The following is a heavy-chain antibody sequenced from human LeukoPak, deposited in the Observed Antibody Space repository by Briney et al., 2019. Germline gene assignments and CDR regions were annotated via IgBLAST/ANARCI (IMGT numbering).Heavy chain of an antibody. J-gene: IGHJ4*02. CDR3: ARDGGDHRDFDY. CDR1: GGSISSYY. Sequence: SETLSLTCAVYGGSISSYYWSWIRQPAGKGLEWIGRIYTSGSTNYNPSLKSRVTMSVDTSKNQFSLKLSSVTAADTAVYYCARDGGDHRDFDYWGQGTLVTVSS. D-gene: IGHD2-21*02. CDR2: IYTSGST. V-gene: IGHV4-4*07.